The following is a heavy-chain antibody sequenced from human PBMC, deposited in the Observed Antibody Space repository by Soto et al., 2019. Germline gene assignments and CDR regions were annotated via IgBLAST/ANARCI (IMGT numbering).Heavy chain of an antibody. Sequence: PGGSLRLSCEASGFNFGAYAMSWVRQAPGKXLEWVSGISGSSSGTYYTDSVKGRFTISRDNSKNTVYLQMNSLRGEDTAVYYCAKDRSEDFWVYYYAMDVWGQGTAVTVSS. J-gene: IGHJ6*02. CDR2: ISGSSSGT. CDR3: AKDRSEDFWVYYYAMDV. CDR1: GFNFGAYA. D-gene: IGHD6-19*01. V-gene: IGHV3-23*01.